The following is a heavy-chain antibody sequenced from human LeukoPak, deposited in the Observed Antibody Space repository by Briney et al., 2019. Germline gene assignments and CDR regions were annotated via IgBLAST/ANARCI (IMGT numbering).Heavy chain of an antibody. D-gene: IGHD2-15*01. CDR1: GGSSSGYY. CDR2: INHSGST. CDR3: AREYCSGGSCYPIFDC. V-gene: IGHV4-34*01. J-gene: IGHJ4*02. Sequence: SETLSLTCAVYGGSSSGYYWSWIRQPPGKGLEWIGEINHSGSTNYNPSLKSRVTISVDTSKNQFSLKLSSVTAADTAVYYCAREYCSGGSCYPIFDCWGQGTLVTVSS.